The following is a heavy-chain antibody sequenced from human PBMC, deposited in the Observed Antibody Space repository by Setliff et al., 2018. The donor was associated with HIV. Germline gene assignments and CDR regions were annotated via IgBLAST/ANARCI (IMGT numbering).Heavy chain of an antibody. Sequence: ASVKVSCKPSGGTFTTYSVSWVRQAPGQGLEWMGGIITNLGGVKKYAQKSQDRLTITADASTSSVYMELISRRSEDTAVYFCARENSTTWPYFDVWGQGTLGTVSS. CDR2: IITNLGGVK. V-gene: IGHV1-69*10. J-gene: IGHJ4*02. CDR3: ARENSTTWPYFDV. CDR1: GGTFTTYS. D-gene: IGHD6-13*01.